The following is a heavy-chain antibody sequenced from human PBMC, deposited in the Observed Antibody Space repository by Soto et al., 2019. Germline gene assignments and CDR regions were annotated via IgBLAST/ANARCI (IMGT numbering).Heavy chain of an antibody. CDR2: ISGYNGYR. J-gene: IGHJ6*02. V-gene: IGHV1-18*04. Sequence: QAQLVQSGAEVKKPGASVKVSCKASGYTFNTYGISWVRQVPGQGPEWMGWISGYNGYRKYAQKCQGRVTMPTDTSTSTAYMDMRSLRSDDPAVYYGARPGTILGRNGMDVWGQGTTVIVSS. D-gene: IGHD3-3*01. CDR3: ARPGTILGRNGMDV. CDR1: GYTFNTYG.